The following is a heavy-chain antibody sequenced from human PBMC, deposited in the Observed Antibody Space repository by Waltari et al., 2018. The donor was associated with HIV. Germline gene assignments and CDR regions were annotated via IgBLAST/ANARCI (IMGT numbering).Heavy chain of an antibody. V-gene: IGHV4-34*01. J-gene: IGHJ6*02. CDR3: AREYYYDSRGYYSERWYYYYGMDV. CDR2: INHSGST. D-gene: IGHD3-22*01. CDR1: SGYFSGHY. Sequence: VQLPQRGAVSAKASETLSLASADNSGYFSGHYWSWIRQPTGKGLEWMGDINHSGSTNYNPSLKSRVTISVDTSKNQFSRKLSSVTAADTAVYYCAREYYYDSRGYYSERWYYYYGMDVWGQGTAVTVSS.